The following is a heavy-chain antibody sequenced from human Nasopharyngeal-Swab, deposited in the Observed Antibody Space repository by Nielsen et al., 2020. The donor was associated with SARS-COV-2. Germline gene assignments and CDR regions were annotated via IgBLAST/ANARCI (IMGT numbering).Heavy chain of an antibody. J-gene: IGHJ2*01. Sequence: GESLKISCAASGFTFSSYAMNWVRQAPGKGLERVSVISGSGGTIYYADSVKGRFTVSRDNARNSLYLQMNSLRGDDTAVYYCARDLVSSWRAIGNWYFDLWGRGTLVTVSS. CDR3: ARDLVSSWRAIGNWYFDL. CDR2: ISGSGGTI. V-gene: IGHV3-21*01. D-gene: IGHD6-13*01. CDR1: GFTFSSYA.